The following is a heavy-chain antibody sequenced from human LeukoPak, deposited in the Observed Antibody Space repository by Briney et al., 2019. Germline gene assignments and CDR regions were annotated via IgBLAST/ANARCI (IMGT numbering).Heavy chain of an antibody. J-gene: IGHJ4*02. CDR2: ISMSGANM. D-gene: IGHD3-9*01. CDR1: GFTFSSYE. V-gene: IGHV3-48*03. CDR3: ARGRGHDILTGDYNVRALDY. Sequence: GGSLRLSCAASGFTFSSYEMNWVRQAPGKGLEWVSFISMSGANMYYADSVKGRFTISRDNAKNSLYLQMNSLRADDTAIYYCARGRGHDILTGDYNVRALDYWGQGTLVTVSS.